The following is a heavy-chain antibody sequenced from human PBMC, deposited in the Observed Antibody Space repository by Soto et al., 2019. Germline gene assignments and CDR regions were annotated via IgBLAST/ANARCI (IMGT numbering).Heavy chain of an antibody. CDR2: IIPIFGTA. CDR3: ARGRIAAAGTYCAY. V-gene: IGHV1-69*13. CDR1: GYTLSRYP. J-gene: IGHJ4*02. Sequence: SLKCSCKAAGYTLSRYPISWGRQDHGQGLEWMGGIIPIFGTANYAQKFQGRVTITADESTSTAYMELSSLRSEDTAVYYCARGRIAAAGTYCAYRGKGTLVIGSS. D-gene: IGHD6-13*01.